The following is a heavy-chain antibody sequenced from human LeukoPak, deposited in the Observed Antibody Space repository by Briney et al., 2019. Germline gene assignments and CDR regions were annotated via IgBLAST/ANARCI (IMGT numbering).Heavy chain of an antibody. D-gene: IGHD3-22*01. V-gene: IGHV1-2*02. CDR1: GYTFTGYY. J-gene: IGHJ5*02. CDR3: ARDEARYSSGYYPNWFDP. Sequence: ASVKVSCKASGYTFTGYYMHWVRQAPGQGLEWMGWINPNSGGTNYAQNFQGMVTMTRATSISTAYMELSRLRSDDTAVYYCARDEARYSSGYYPNWFDPWGQGTLVTVSS. CDR2: INPNSGGT.